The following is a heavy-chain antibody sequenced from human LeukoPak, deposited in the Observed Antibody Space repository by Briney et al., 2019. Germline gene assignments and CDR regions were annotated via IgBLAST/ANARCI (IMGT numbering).Heavy chain of an antibody. D-gene: IGHD3-10*01. CDR3: ARGGIPYYYGSGSRPRPFDY. J-gene: IGHJ4*02. V-gene: IGHV1-18*04. CDR2: ISAYNGNT. CDR1: GYTFTSYG. Sequence: ASVKVSWKASGYTFTSYGISWVRQAPGQGLEWMGWISAYNGNTNYAQKLQGRVTMTTDTSTSTAYMELRSLRSDDTAVYYCARGGIPYYYGSGSRPRPFDYWGQGTLVTVSS.